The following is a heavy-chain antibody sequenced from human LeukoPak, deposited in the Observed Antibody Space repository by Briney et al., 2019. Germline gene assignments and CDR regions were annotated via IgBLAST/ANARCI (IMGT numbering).Heavy chain of an antibody. CDR3: ARALNENSYAFDS. D-gene: IGHD5-18*01. CDR2: FSYTGST. CDR1: GGSISSGEYY. Sequence: PSETLSLTCTVSGGSISSGEYYWSWIRQPPGKGLEWIGYFSYTGSTYYNPSLKSRVSISVDTSKNPFSLKLMSVTAADTAVYHCARALNENSYAFDSWGQGTLVTVSS. V-gene: IGHV4-30-4*01. J-gene: IGHJ4*02.